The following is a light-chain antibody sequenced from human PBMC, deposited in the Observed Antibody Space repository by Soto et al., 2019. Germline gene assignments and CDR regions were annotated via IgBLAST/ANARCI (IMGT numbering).Light chain of an antibody. CDR1: SSDVGGYNY. CDR2: GVT. Sequence: SVLTQPASVSGSPGQSITISCTGTSSDVGGYNYVSWYQQHPGKAPKLMIYGVTNRPSGVSNRFSGSKSGNTASLTISGLQTEDEADYFCSSYTSSNTYVFGTGTKVTVL. J-gene: IGLJ1*01. CDR3: SSYTSSNTYV. V-gene: IGLV2-14*01.